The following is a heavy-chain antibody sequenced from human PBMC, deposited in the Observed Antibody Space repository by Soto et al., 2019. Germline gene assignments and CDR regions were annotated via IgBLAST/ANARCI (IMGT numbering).Heavy chain of an antibody. V-gene: IGHV1-69*08. CDR2: IIPIPAIT. Sequence: QVQLVQSGAEVRKPGSSVKVSCKAPGGTFSTYIISWVRQATGQGLEWMGRIIPIPAITNYAQKCQGRVTVTADRSTSTAYMELTSLKSEATAVYYCARDRITTRGDAFDLWGQGTMVTVSS. CDR1: GGTFSTYI. J-gene: IGHJ3*01. D-gene: IGHD3-3*01. CDR3: ARDRITTRGDAFDL.